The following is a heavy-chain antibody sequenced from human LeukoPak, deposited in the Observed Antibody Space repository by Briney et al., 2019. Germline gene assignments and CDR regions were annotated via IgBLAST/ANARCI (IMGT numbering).Heavy chain of an antibody. CDR1: GGSVRSYY. Sequence: SETLSLTCTVSGGSVRSYYWSWIRQPAGRGLEWIGRIYASGSTNYNPSLKSRVTMSVDTSKNQFSLKLSSVTAADTAVYYCARDTRAEMGIDYWGQGTLITVSS. CDR3: ARDTRAEMGIDY. D-gene: IGHD5-24*01. J-gene: IGHJ4*02. CDR2: IYASGST. V-gene: IGHV4-4*07.